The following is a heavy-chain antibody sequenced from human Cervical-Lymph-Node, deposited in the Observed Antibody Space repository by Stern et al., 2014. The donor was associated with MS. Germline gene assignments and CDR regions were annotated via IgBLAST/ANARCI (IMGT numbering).Heavy chain of an antibody. Sequence: QVQLVQSGGGVVQPGGSLRLSCAASGFTFSNYGMQWVRRAPGKGLEWVALTSYDGKNENYADSVRGRFTISRDNSKSTLYLQMDSLRGEDTAVYYCAKDMAASAFDHWGQGTLVTVSS. D-gene: IGHD6-13*01. CDR3: AKDMAASAFDH. V-gene: IGHV3-30*18. CDR1: GFTFSNYG. J-gene: IGHJ4*02. CDR2: TSYDGKNE.